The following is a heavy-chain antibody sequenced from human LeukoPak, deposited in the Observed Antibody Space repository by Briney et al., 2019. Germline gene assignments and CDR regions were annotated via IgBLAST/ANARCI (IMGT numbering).Heavy chain of an antibody. V-gene: IGHV4-4*07. J-gene: IGHJ4*02. D-gene: IGHD6-13*01. Sequence: SETLSLTCTVSGYSISSGYYWGWIRQPAGKGLEWIGRIYTSGSTNYNPSLKSRVTMSVDTSKNQFSLMLSSVTAADTAVYYCARGIGAAAALHEYPFDYWGQGTLVTVSS. CDR2: IYTSGST. CDR3: ARGIGAAAALHEYPFDY. CDR1: GYSISSGYY.